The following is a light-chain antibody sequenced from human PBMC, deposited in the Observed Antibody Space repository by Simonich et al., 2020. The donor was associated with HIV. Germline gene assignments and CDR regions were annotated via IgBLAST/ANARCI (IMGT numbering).Light chain of an antibody. J-gene: IGKJ2*01. CDR2: WAS. Sequence: DIVMTQSPDSLAVSLGERATINCKSNQSVLYSSNNKNYLAWYQQKPGQPPKLLIYWASTRESGVPDRFSGSGSGTDFTLTISSLQAEDVAVYYCQQYYDTPYSFGQGTKVEIK. CDR1: QSVLYSSNNKNY. CDR3: QQYYDTPYS. V-gene: IGKV4-1*01.